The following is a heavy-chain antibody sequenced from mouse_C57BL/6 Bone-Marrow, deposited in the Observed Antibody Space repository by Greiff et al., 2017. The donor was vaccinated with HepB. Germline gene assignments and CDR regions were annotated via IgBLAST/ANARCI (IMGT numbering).Heavy chain of an antibody. Sequence: QVQLQQPGAELVKPGASVKLSCKASGYTFTSYWMHWVKQRPGQGLEWIGMIHPNSGSTKYNEKFKSKATLTLDKSSSTAYMQIRSRTSEDSEFYYCTRRGIYDYALYYWGQGTTITVSS. D-gene: IGHD2-4*01. CDR2: IHPNSGST. J-gene: IGHJ2*01. CDR1: GYTFTSYW. V-gene: IGHV1-64*01. CDR3: TRRGIYDYALYY.